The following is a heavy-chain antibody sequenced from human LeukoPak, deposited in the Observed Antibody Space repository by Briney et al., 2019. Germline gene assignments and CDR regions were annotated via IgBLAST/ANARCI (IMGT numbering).Heavy chain of an antibody. Sequence: SETLSLTCTVSGGSISSYYWSWIRQPPGKGLEWIGYIYYSGSTNYNPSLKSRVTISVDTSKNQFSLKLSSVTAADTAVYYCARAGTYYDFWSGYRAQGDWFDPWGQGTLVTVSS. D-gene: IGHD3-3*01. CDR2: IYYSGST. CDR3: ARAGTYYDFWSGYRAQGDWFDP. CDR1: GGSISSYY. J-gene: IGHJ5*02. V-gene: IGHV4-59*01.